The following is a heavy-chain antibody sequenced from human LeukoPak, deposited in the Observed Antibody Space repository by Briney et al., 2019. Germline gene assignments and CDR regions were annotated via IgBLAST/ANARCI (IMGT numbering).Heavy chain of an antibody. CDR3: APEPQGGSEAFDI. Sequence: ASVKVSCKASGGTFSSYAISWVRQAPGQGLEWMGGIIPIFGTANYAQKFQGRVTITTDESTSTAYMELSSLRSEDTAVYYCAPEPQGGSEAFDIWGQGTMVTVSS. CDR2: IIPIFGTA. J-gene: IGHJ3*02. V-gene: IGHV1-69*05. CDR1: GGTFSSYA. D-gene: IGHD3-16*01.